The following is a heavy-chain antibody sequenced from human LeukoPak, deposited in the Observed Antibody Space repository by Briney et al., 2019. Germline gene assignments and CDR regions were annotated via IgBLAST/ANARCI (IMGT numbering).Heavy chain of an antibody. D-gene: IGHD5-12*01. V-gene: IGHV4-38-2*02. Sequence: SETLSLTCTVSGYSITTGYFWAWIRQPPGKGLEWIGSISHGAGTYYSPSLKSRVTMSLDTSKNQFSVNLNSVTAADTAVYYCARDHDVWVAPYFDYWGQGNLVSVPP. CDR2: ISHGAGT. CDR3: ARDHDVWVAPYFDY. J-gene: IGHJ4*02. CDR1: GYSITTGYF.